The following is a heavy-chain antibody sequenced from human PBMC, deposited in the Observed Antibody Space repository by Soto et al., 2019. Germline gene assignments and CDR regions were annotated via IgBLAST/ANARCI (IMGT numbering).Heavy chain of an antibody. D-gene: IGHD6-19*01. CDR1: GFTFSSYG. Sequence: PGGSLRLSCAASGFTFSSYGMRWVRQAPGKGLEWVSGISGSGDSTYYADSVKGRFTISRDNSKNTLYLQMNSLRAEDTAVYYCAKGVPGIAVAGTGYFQHWGQGTLVTVSS. J-gene: IGHJ1*01. CDR2: ISGSGDST. CDR3: AKGVPGIAVAGTGYFQH. V-gene: IGHV3-23*01.